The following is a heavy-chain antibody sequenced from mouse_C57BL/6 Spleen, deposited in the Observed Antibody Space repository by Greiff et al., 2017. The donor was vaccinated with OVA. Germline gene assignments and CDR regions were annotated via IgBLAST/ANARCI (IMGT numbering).Heavy chain of an antibody. Sequence: VQRVESGAELARPGASVKLSCKASGYTFTSYGISWVKQRTGQGLEWIGEIYPRSGNTYYNEKFKGKATLTADKSSSTAYMELRSLTSEDSAVYFCAREGTYDGYYLYAMDYWGQGTSVTVSS. CDR2: IYPRSGNT. D-gene: IGHD2-3*01. CDR1: GYTFTSYG. V-gene: IGHV1-81*01. J-gene: IGHJ4*01. CDR3: AREGTYDGYYLYAMDY.